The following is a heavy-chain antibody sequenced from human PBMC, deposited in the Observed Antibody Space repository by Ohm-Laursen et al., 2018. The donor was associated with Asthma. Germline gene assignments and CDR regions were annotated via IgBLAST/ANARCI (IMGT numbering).Heavy chain of an antibody. D-gene: IGHD3-3*01. CDR2: ISYDGVNK. CDR1: GFTFSSYS. CDR3: ARDVMEWYLPAFDF. J-gene: IGHJ4*02. V-gene: IGHV3-30-3*01. Sequence: RSLRLSCSASGFTFSSYSMHWVRQAPGKGLEWVALISYDGVNKYYADSVNGRFTVSRDDSKNTLYLQMNSLRPDDTAAYYCARDVMEWYLPAFDFWGQGTLVTVSS.